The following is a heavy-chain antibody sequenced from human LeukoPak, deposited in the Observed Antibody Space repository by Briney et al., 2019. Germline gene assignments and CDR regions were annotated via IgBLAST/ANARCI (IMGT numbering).Heavy chain of an antibody. CDR2: ISSSGSV. V-gene: IGHV4-4*09. D-gene: IGHD5-12*01. CDR3: ARIPLGYSGTYYFDY. CDR1: RGSISGSIRSYY. J-gene: IGHJ4*02. Sequence: SETLSLTCTVSRGSISGSIRSYYWSWLRQPPGKGLEWIGYISSSGSVNDNPSLRSRVTISVDTSKNQFFLNLSSVSAADTAVYYCARIPLGYSGTYYFDYWGQGTLVTVSP.